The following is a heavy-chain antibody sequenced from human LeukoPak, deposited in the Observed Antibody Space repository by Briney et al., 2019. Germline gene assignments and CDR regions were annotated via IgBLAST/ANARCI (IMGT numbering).Heavy chain of an antibody. CDR3: ARIVGATSEN. D-gene: IGHD1-26*01. Sequence: SETLSLTCTVSGYSISSGYYWGWIRQPPGKGLEWIGSIYHSGSTYYNPSLKSRVTISVDTSKNQFSLKLNSVTAADTAVYYCARIVGATSENWGQGTLVTVSS. CDR1: GYSISSGYY. J-gene: IGHJ4*02. CDR2: IYHSGST. V-gene: IGHV4-38-2*02.